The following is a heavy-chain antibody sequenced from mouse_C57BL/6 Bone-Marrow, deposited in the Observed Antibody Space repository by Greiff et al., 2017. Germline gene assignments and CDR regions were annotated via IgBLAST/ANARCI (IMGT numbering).Heavy chain of an antibody. CDR1: GYTFTSYN. Sequence: LQQSGAELVRPGASVKMSCKASGYTFTSYNMHWVKQTPRQGLEWIGAIYPGNGDTSYNQKFKGKATLTVDKSSSTAYMQLSSLTSEDSAVYFCARSDGYYVRWYFDVGGTGTTVTVSS. CDR3: ARSDGYYVRWYFDV. CDR2: IYPGNGDT. D-gene: IGHD2-3*01. J-gene: IGHJ1*03. V-gene: IGHV1-12*01.